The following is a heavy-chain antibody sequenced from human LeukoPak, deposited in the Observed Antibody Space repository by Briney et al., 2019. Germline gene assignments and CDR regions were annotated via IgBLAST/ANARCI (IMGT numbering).Heavy chain of an antibody. J-gene: IGHJ4*02. V-gene: IGHV3-23*01. D-gene: IGHD3-10*01. CDR3: AKVPITMVRGVSVDYDY. Sequence: GGSLRLSCAASGFTFSSYAMSWVRQAPGKGLEWVSAISGSGGSTYYADSVKGRSTISRDNSKNTLYLQMNSLGAEDTAVYYCAKVPITMVRGVSVDYDYWGQGTLVTVSS. CDR1: GFTFSSYA. CDR2: ISGSGGST.